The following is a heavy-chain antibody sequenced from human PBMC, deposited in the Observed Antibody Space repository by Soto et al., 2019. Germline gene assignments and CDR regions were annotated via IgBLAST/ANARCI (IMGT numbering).Heavy chain of an antibody. CDR2: IIPIFGTA. Sequence: PVKVSCKASGRTFSSYAISWVRQAPGQGPERMGGIIPIFGTANYAQKFQGRVTITADESTSTAYMELSSLRSEDTAVYYCARSGGFSYYDYIWGSYPPPDYWGQGTLVTVSS. V-gene: IGHV1-69*13. D-gene: IGHD3-16*02. CDR3: ARSGGFSYYDYIWGSYPPPDY. CDR1: GRTFSSYA. J-gene: IGHJ4*02.